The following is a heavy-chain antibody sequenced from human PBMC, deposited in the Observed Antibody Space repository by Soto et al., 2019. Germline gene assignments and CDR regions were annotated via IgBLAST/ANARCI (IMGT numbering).Heavy chain of an antibody. CDR1: GGSFSGYY. V-gene: IGHV4-34*01. CDR3: ARDVGVSSSYRIGIYGMDV. J-gene: IGHJ6*02. Sequence: PSETLSLTCAVYGGSFSGYYWSWIRQPPGKGLEWIGEINHSGSTNYNPSLKSRVTISVDTSKNQFSLKLSSVTAADTAVYYCARDVGVSSSYRIGIYGMDVWGQGTTVTVSS. D-gene: IGHD6-6*01. CDR2: INHSGST.